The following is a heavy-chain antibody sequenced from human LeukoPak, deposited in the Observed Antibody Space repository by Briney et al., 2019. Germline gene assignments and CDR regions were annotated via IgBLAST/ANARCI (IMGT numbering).Heavy chain of an antibody. Sequence: PSETLSLTCAVYGGSFSGYYWSWIRQPPGKGLEWIGEINHSGSTNYNPSPKSRVTISVDTSKNQFSLKLSSVTAADTAVYYCASSYGDYRYDAFDIWGQGTMVTVSS. CDR3: ASSYGDYRYDAFDI. V-gene: IGHV4-34*01. CDR2: INHSGST. D-gene: IGHD4-17*01. J-gene: IGHJ3*02. CDR1: GGSFSGYY.